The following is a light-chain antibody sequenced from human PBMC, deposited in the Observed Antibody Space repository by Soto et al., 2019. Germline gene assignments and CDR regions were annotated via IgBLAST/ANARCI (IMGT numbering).Light chain of an antibody. CDR3: QQYGSLFT. CDR2: KAS. Sequence: DIQMTQSPSTLSASVGDRVTITCRASQSISGWLAWYQQKPGKAPKLLIYKASNLESGVPSRFSRSGSGTEFTIPISSLQPDDFATYYCQQYGSLFTFGQGTKLEIK. V-gene: IGKV1-5*03. CDR1: QSISGW. J-gene: IGKJ2*01.